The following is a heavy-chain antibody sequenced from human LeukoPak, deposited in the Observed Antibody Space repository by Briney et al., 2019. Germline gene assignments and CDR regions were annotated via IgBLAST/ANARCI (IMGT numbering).Heavy chain of an antibody. Sequence: GASVKVSCKASGYTFTSYGISWVRQAPGQGLEWMGGIIPIFGTANYAQKFQGRVTITADESTSTAYMELSSLRSEDTAVYYCARDAGRPGGEPHFDYWGQGTLVTVSS. CDR1: GYTFTSYG. CDR2: IIPIFGTA. CDR3: ARDAGRPGGEPHFDY. V-gene: IGHV1-69*13. D-gene: IGHD3-16*01. J-gene: IGHJ4*02.